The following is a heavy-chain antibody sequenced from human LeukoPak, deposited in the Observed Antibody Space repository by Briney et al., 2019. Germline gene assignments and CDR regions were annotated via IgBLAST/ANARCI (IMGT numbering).Heavy chain of an antibody. V-gene: IGHV1-69*06. D-gene: IGHD3-16*01. Sequence: SVKVSCKASGGTFSSYAISWVRQAPGQGLEWMGGIIPIFGTANYAQKFQGRVTITADKSTSTAYMELRSLRSDDTAVYYCARVPRFNWFDPWGQGTLVTVSS. J-gene: IGHJ5*02. CDR2: IIPIFGTA. CDR3: ARVPRFNWFDP. CDR1: GGTFSSYA.